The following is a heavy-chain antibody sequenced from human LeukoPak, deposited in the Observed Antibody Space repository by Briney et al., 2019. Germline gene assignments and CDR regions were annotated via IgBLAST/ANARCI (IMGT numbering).Heavy chain of an antibody. CDR3: AKASWVSSTDAVR. Sequence: GGSLRLSCAASGLSFSSFATSWVRQGPARGLEWVSSIRGNGETFYEDSVKGRFTLSSDSSRNTVYFQLNNLRVEDTAIYYCAKASWVSSTDAVRWGQGTLVTVSS. CDR1: GLSFSSFA. D-gene: IGHD3-16*01. J-gene: IGHJ4*02. CDR2: IRGNGET. V-gene: IGHV3-23*01.